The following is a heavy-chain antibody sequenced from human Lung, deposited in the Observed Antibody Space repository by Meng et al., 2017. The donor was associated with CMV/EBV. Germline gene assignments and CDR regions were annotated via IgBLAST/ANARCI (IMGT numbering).Heavy chain of an antibody. CDR3: ARDYCSSTSCNRRITGTTPSSDYYYGMDV. Sequence: SVKVSXKASGGTFSSYAISWVRQAPGQGLEWMGGIIPILGIANYAQKFQGRVTITADKSTSTAYMELSSLRSEDTAVYYCARDYCSSTSCNRRITGTTPSSDYYYGMDVWGKGNXVIGSS. V-gene: IGHV1-69*10. D-gene: IGHD2-2*01. J-gene: IGHJ6*04. CDR1: GGTFSSYA. CDR2: IIPILGIA.